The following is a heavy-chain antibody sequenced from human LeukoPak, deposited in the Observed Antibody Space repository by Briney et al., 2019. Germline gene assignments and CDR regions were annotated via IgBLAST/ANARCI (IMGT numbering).Heavy chain of an antibody. CDR1: GGSITSDY. J-gene: IGHJ4*02. CDR2: INHSGST. V-gene: IGHV4-34*01. CDR3: ARRRGVPLSYLDY. D-gene: IGHD3-10*01. Sequence: SSETLSLTCTVSGGSITSDYWSWIRQPPGKGLEWIGEINHSGSTNYNPSLKSRVTISVDTSKNQFSLKLSSVTAADTAVYYCARRRGVPLSYLDYWGQGTLVTVSS.